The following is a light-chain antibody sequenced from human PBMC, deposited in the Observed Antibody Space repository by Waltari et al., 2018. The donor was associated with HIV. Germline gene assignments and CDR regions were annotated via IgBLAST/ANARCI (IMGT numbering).Light chain of an antibody. CDR2: EVT. CDR3: SSYAANNSFVL. J-gene: IGLJ2*01. CDR1: PLALGSYYF. V-gene: IGLV2-8*01. Sequence: QSALTQPPSASGPPGQSVTISFPGTPLALGSYYFVPLYQLQPDKVPKLIIYEVTKRPSGVPDRFSGSKSDNTASLTVSGLQTDDEADYYCSSYAANNSFVLFGGGTRLTVL.